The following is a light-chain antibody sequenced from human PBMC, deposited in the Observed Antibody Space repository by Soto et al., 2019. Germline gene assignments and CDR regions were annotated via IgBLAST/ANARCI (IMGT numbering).Light chain of an antibody. J-gene: IGKJ4*01. CDR1: QSVNSY. CDR3: QQRSNWPLT. V-gene: IGKV3-11*01. Sequence: EIVLTQSPATLSLSPGERATLSCRASQSVNSYLAWYQQKPGQAPRPLIYDASNRATGIPARFSGSGSGTDFTLTISSLEPEDLAVYYCQQRSNWPLTFGGGTKVEIK. CDR2: DAS.